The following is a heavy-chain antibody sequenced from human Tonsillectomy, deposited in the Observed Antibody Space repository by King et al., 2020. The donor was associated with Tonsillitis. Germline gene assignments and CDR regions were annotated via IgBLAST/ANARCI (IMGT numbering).Heavy chain of an antibody. CDR2: ISHVGGGT. D-gene: IGHD2/OR15-2a*01. Sequence: VQLVESGGGVVQPGVSLKLSCAASGFTFSTYGMHWVRQAPGKGLEWVALISHVGGGTYYVDSVKGRFTISRDNSKSTLYLQMDTLRVEDTAVYYCTRGNNFYXDXXGKGTTVTVSS. J-gene: IGHJ6*03. CDR1: GFTFSTYG. CDR3: TRGNNFYXDX. V-gene: IGHV3-33*01.